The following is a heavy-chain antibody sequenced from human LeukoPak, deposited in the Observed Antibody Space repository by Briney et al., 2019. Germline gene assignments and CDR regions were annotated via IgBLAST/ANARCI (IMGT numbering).Heavy chain of an antibody. CDR1: GGSISSGDYY. Sequence: SQTLSLTCTVSGGSISSGDYYWSWIRQPPGKGLEWIGYISSRGRTYYKPSLKSRITVSIDTAKNQFSLKVSSVTAADTAVYYCARGQYGSGIVYWGQGTLVTVPS. CDR2: ISSRGRT. J-gene: IGHJ4*02. V-gene: IGHV4-30-4*01. D-gene: IGHD3-10*01. CDR3: ARGQYGSGIVY.